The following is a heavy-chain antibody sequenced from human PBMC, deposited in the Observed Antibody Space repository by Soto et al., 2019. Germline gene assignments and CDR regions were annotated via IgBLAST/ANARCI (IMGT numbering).Heavy chain of an antibody. J-gene: IGHJ5*02. CDR1: GFTFRNFE. Sequence: DVQLVESGGGMVQPGGSLRLSCAVSGFTFRNFEMNWVRQVPGKGLEWLSYISSGGSKTYYAESVKGRFTISRDNTEDSLFLQMNSLRVEDTGIYFCARDSIAAPNWFDPWGQGTRVIVSS. D-gene: IGHD2-21*01. V-gene: IGHV3-48*03. CDR3: ARDSIAAPNWFDP. CDR2: ISSGGSKT.